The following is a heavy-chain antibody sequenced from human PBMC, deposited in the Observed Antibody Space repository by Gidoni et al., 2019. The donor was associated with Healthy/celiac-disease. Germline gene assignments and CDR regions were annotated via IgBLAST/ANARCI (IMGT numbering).Heavy chain of an antibody. CDR3: AKDWRSSSWSPFDY. D-gene: IGHD6-13*01. J-gene: IGHJ4*02. CDR2: SSGSGGST. V-gene: IGHV3-23*01. Sequence: EVQLLESGGGLVQLGGSLRLSCAASGFTFSSYAMSWVRQAPGKGLEWWSASSGSGGSTYYADSVKGRFTISRDNSKNTMYLQMNSLRAEDTAVYYCAKDWRSSSWSPFDYWGQGTLVTVSS. CDR1: GFTFSSYA.